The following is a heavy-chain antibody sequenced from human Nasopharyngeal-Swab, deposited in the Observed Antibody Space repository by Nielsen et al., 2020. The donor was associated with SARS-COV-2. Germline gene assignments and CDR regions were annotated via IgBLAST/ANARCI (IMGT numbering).Heavy chain of an antibody. D-gene: IGHD2-8*01. J-gene: IGHJ6*02. CDR1: GFTFDDYA. CDR3: AGNMVLDV. V-gene: IGHV3-9*01. CDR2: ISWNSGSI. Sequence: GGSLRLSCAASGFTFDDYAMHWVRQAPGKGLEWVSGISWNSGSIGYADSVKGRFTISRGNAKHSLYLQMNSLRAEDTALHYCAGNMVLDVWGQGTTVTVSS.